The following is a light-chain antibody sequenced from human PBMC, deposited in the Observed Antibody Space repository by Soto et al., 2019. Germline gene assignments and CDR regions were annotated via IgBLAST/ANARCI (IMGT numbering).Light chain of an antibody. Sequence: PGDRATLSCRASQSVSSRDLAWYQQKPGQAPRLLIYATSSRAAGIPDRFSGSGSGTDFTLTISRLEPEDFAVYYCQQYDNSPGYTFGQGTKLEIK. CDR3: QQYDNSPGYT. J-gene: IGKJ2*01. CDR1: QSVSSRD. CDR2: ATS. V-gene: IGKV3-20*01.